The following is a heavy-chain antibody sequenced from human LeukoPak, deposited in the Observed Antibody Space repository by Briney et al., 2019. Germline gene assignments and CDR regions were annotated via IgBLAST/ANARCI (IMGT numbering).Heavy chain of an antibody. Sequence: SETLSLTCAVYGGSFSGCYWSWIRQPPGKGLEWIGEINHSGSTNYNPSLKSRVTISVGTSKNQFSLKLSSVTAADTAVYYCARGRWLHPTGYYFDYWGQGTLVTVSS. J-gene: IGHJ4*02. CDR1: GGSFSGCY. V-gene: IGHV4-34*01. CDR2: INHSGST. CDR3: ARGRWLHPTGYYFDY. D-gene: IGHD5-24*01.